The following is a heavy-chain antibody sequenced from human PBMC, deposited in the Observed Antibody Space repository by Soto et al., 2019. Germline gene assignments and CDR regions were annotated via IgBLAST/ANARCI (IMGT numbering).Heavy chain of an antibody. Sequence: GGSLRLSCSASGFTFSSYAMHWVRQAPGKGLEYVSAISSNGGSTYYADSVKGRFTISRDNSKNTLYLKMSSLRAEDTAVYYCVKESADYDLSFDTWGQGTLVTVSS. V-gene: IGHV3-64D*06. CDR2: ISSNGGST. CDR1: GFTFSSYA. CDR3: VKESADYDLSFDT. J-gene: IGHJ5*02. D-gene: IGHD3-16*01.